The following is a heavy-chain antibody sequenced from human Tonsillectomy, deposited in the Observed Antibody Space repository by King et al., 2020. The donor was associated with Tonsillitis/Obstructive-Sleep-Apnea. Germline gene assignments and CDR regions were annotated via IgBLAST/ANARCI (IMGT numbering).Heavy chain of an antibody. J-gene: IGHJ4*02. CDR1: GGSFSGYY. CDR3: AREYSSSSSQIDY. D-gene: IGHD6-6*01. CDR2: INHSGST. Sequence: VQLQQWGAGLLKPSETLSLTCAVYGGSFSGYYWSWIRQPPGKGLEWIGEINHSGSTNYNPSLKSRVTISVDTSKNQFSLKLSSVTAADTAVYYCAREYSSSSSQIDYWGQGTLVTVSS. V-gene: IGHV4-34*01.